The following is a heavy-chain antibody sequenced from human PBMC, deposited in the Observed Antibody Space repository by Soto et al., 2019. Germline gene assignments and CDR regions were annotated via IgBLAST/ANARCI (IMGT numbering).Heavy chain of an antibody. D-gene: IGHD1-7*01. V-gene: IGHV3-23*01. J-gene: IGHJ4*02. CDR3: AKDRYAWTYVTFDY. CDR2: IGKSGSGTGGDT. Sequence: GGSLRLSCAVSGVIFRGYAMSWVRQAPGKGLEWVSAIGKSGSGTGGDTYYADSVKGRFTISRDDSKNTVYLEMNNLRAEDTAVYYCAKDRYAWTYVTFDYWGQGMLVTVSS. CDR1: GVIFRGYA.